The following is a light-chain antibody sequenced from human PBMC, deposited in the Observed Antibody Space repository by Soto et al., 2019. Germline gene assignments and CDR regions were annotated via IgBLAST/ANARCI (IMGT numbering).Light chain of an antibody. CDR1: QTISSW. CDR3: QQYSSYPTP. CDR2: KAS. Sequence: DIQMTQSPSTLSGSVGDRVTITCRASQTISSWLAWYQQKPGKAPKLLIYKASTLESGVPSRFSGSGSGTEFTLTISSLQPDDFATYYCQQYSSYPTPFGQGTKVDIK. J-gene: IGKJ1*01. V-gene: IGKV1-5*03.